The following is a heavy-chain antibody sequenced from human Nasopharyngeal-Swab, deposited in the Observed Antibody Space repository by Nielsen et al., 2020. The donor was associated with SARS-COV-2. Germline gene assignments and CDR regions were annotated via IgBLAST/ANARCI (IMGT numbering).Heavy chain of an antibody. Sequence: WIRQPPGQGLEWVSSISSSNSYIYYADSVKGRFTISRDNAKNSLYLQMNSLRAEDTAVYYCAREGAYYYDSSGYLPLDYWGQGTLVTVSS. V-gene: IGHV3-21*01. J-gene: IGHJ4*02. CDR3: AREGAYYYDSSGYLPLDY. D-gene: IGHD3-22*01. CDR2: ISSSNSYI.